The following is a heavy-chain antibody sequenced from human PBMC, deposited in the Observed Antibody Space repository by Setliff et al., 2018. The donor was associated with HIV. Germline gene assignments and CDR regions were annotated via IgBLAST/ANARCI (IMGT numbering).Heavy chain of an antibody. Sequence: ASVKVSCKASGYTFTGYHLHWVRQAPGQGLGWMGRINPNNGGTNYAQEFQGRVTMTRDTSITTAYMELSRLTSDDTAVYYCARDRAPIIAVPGTRGFDDWGQGTLVTVSS. D-gene: IGHD6-19*01. CDR3: ARDRAPIIAVPGTRGFDD. V-gene: IGHV1-2*06. J-gene: IGHJ4*02. CDR1: GYTFTGYH. CDR2: INPNNGGT.